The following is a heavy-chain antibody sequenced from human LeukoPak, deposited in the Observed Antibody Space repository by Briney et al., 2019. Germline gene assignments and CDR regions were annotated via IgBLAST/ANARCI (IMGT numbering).Heavy chain of an antibody. CDR2: ISWNSGSI. D-gene: IGHD3-3*01. CDR1: GFTFSDYY. J-gene: IGHJ4*02. Sequence: GGSLRLSCAASGFTFSDYYMSWIRQAPGKGLEWVSGISWNSGSIGYADSVKGRFTISRDNAKNSLYLQMNSLRAEDTALYYCAKGPNYDFWSGIDYWGQGTLVTVSS. V-gene: IGHV3-9*01. CDR3: AKGPNYDFWSGIDY.